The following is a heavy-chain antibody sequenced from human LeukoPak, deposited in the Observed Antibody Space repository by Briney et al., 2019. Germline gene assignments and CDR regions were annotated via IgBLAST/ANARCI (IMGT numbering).Heavy chain of an antibody. D-gene: IGHD2-15*01. CDR2: ISGSGGST. V-gene: IGHV3-23*01. J-gene: IGHJ4*02. CDR1: GFTFSSYA. Sequence: SGGSLRLSCAASGFTFSSYAMSWVRQAPGKGLEWVSAISGSGGSTYYADSVKGRFTTSRDNSKNTLYLQMNSLRAEDTAVYYCGKVVVAATQFDYWGQGTLVTVSS. CDR3: GKVVVAATQFDY.